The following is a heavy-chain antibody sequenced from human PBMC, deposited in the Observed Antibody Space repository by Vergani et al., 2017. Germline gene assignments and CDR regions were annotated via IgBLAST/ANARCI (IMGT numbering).Heavy chain of an antibody. CDR2: ISSSGSTI. CDR3: ARLTGGGPTVRGYFDY. CDR1: GFTFSSYE. Sequence: EVQLVESGGGLVQPGGSLRLSCAASGFTFSSYEMNWVRQAPGKGLEWVSYISSSGSTIYYADSVKGRFTISRDNAKNSLYLQMNSLRAEDTAVYYCARLTGGGPTVRGYFDYWGQGTLVTVSS. V-gene: IGHV3-48*03. D-gene: IGHD2-15*01. J-gene: IGHJ4*02.